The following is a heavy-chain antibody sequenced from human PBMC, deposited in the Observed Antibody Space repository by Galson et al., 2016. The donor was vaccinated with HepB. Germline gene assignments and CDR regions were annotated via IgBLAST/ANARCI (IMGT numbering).Heavy chain of an antibody. D-gene: IGHD3-22*01. V-gene: IGHV4-31*03. CDR2: IYYSGSS. CDR1: GGSISSGGYY. Sequence: TLSLTCTVSGGSISSGGYYWSWIRQHPGKGLEWIGYIYYSGSSYYNPSLKSRLTISVDTSKNQFSLKLSSVTAADTAVYYCARGGSGYWEPYYYYMDVCGKGTTVTVSS. J-gene: IGHJ6*03. CDR3: ARGGSGYWEPYYYYMDV.